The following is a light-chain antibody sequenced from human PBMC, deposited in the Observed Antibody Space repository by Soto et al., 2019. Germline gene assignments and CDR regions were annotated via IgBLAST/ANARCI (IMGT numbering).Light chain of an antibody. CDR3: QQYGRSHWT. CDR2: SAS. CDR1: QSISSTY. J-gene: IGKJ1*01. Sequence: EIVLTQSPATLSLSPGDRATLSGMASQSISSTYLAWYQQKPGQAPRLLIYSASSRAAGIPDRFSGSGSGTDFTLTISRLETEDFAVYYCQQYGRSHWTFGQGTKVEIK. V-gene: IGKV3-20*01.